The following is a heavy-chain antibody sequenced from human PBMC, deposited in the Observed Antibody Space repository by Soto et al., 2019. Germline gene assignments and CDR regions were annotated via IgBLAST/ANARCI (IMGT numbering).Heavy chain of an antibody. Sequence: GASVKVSCKASGYTFTSYDINWVRQATGQGLEWMGWMNPNSGNTGYAQKFQGRVTMTRNTSISTAYMELSSLRSEDTAVYYCASTRGYCSGGSCYAWFDPWGQGTLVTVSS. CDR2: MNPNSGNT. D-gene: IGHD2-15*01. V-gene: IGHV1-8*01. CDR3: ASTRGYCSGGSCYAWFDP. J-gene: IGHJ5*02. CDR1: GYTFTSYD.